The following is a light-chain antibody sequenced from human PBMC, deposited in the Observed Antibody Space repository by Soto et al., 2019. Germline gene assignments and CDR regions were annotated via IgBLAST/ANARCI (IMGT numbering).Light chain of an antibody. Sequence: QSDLTQPASVSGSPGQSITISCTGSSSDIGTYNYVTWYQQHPGQAPKLIIYSVNSRPSRTPSRFSGSKSGDTTFLTISGLQAEEEADYNCSSFISSSTPDVVFGGGTKLTVL. CDR2: SVN. V-gene: IGLV2-14*01. CDR3: SSFISSSTPDVV. J-gene: IGLJ2*01. CDR1: SSDIGTYNY.